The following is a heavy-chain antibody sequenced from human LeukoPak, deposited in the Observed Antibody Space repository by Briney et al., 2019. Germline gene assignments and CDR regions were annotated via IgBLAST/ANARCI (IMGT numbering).Heavy chain of an antibody. D-gene: IGHD2-15*01. Sequence: AGGSLRLSCAASGFTFDDYAMHWVRQAPGKGLEWVSGISWNSGSIGYADSVKGRFTISRDNAKNSLYLQMNSLRSEDSALYFCAKGGSTHWHSVGYFDFWGQGTLVAVSS. CDR3: AKGGSTHWHSVGYFDF. J-gene: IGHJ4*02. CDR1: GFTFDDYA. V-gene: IGHV3-9*01. CDR2: ISWNSGSI.